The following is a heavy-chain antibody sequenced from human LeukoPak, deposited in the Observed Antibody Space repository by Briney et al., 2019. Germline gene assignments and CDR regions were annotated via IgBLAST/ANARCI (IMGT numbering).Heavy chain of an antibody. CDR3: ARDDPRVGLH. J-gene: IGHJ4*02. CDR2: INSDGSST. D-gene: IGHD5-12*01. Sequence: GGSLRLSCAASGFTFISYWMHWVRQAPGKGLVWVLRINSDGSSTSYADSVKGRFTISRDNAKNTLYLQMNSLRAEDTAVYYCARDDPRVGLHWGQGTLVTASS. V-gene: IGHV3-74*01. CDR1: GFTFISYW.